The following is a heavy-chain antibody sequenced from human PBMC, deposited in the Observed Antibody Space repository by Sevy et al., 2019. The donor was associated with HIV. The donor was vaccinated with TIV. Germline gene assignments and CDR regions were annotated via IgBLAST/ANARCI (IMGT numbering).Heavy chain of an antibody. CDR2: ISAYNGNT. Sequence: ASVKVSCKASGYTFTSYGISWVRQAPGQGLEWMGWISAYNGNTNYAQKLQGRVTMTTDTSTSTAYMELRSLRSDDTAVYYCARDAGITIFGVVIPRYGMDVWGQWTTVTVSS. V-gene: IGHV1-18*01. CDR3: ARDAGITIFGVVIPRYGMDV. D-gene: IGHD3-3*01. CDR1: GYTFTSYG. J-gene: IGHJ6*02.